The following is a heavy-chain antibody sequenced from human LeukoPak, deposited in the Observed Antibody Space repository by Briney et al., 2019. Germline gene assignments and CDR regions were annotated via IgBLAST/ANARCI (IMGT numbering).Heavy chain of an antibody. J-gene: IGHJ4*02. CDR3: ARDPGYCSSTSCYGGGVDY. D-gene: IGHD2-2*01. Sequence: GGSLRLSCAASGFTFSDYYMSWIRQAPGKGLEWVSYISSSISYTNYADSVKGRFTISRDNAKNSLYLQMNSLRAEDTAVYYCARDPGYCSSTSCYGGGVDYWGQGTLVTVSS. V-gene: IGHV3-11*06. CDR1: GFTFSDYY. CDR2: ISSSISYT.